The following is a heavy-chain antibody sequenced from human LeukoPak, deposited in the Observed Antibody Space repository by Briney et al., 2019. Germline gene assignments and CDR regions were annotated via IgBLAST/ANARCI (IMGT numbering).Heavy chain of an antibody. CDR2: IKQDGSEK. V-gene: IGHV3-7*01. CDR1: GFTFSSYW. J-gene: IGHJ3*02. D-gene: IGHD6-6*01. Sequence: GSLRLSCAASGFTFSSYWMSWVRQAPGKGLEWVANIKQDGSEKYYVDSVRGRFTISRDSAKNSLYLQMNSLRAEDTAVYYCARDGMGIAARHDAFDIWGQGTMVTVSS. CDR3: ARDGMGIAARHDAFDI.